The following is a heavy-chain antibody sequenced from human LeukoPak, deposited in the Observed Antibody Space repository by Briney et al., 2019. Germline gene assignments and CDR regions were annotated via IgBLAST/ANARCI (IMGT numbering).Heavy chain of an antibody. CDR1: GGSISSYC. CDR3: VRSDDFWSGYYGY. CDR2: IFYSGST. V-gene: IGHV4-59*01. J-gene: IGHJ4*02. D-gene: IGHD3-3*01. Sequence: SETLSLTCTVSGGSISSYCWSWIRQPPGKGLEWIGYIFYSGSTNYNPSLKSRVTISVDTSKNQFSLKLSSVTAADTAVYYCVRSDDFWSGYYGYWGQGTLVIVSS.